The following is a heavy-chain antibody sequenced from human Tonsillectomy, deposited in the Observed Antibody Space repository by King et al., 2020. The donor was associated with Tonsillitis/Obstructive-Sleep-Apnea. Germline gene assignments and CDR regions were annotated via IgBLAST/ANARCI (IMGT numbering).Heavy chain of an antibody. CDR3: TTAPGITIFGVVIDY. V-gene: IGHV3-15*01. CDR2: IKSKTDGGTT. Sequence: VQLVESGGGLVKPGGSLRLSCAASGLTFSNAWMSWVRQAPGKGLEWVGRIKSKTDGGTTDYAAPVKGRFTISRDDSKNTLYLQMNSLKTEDTAVYYCTTAPGITIFGVVIDYWGQGTLVTVSS. J-gene: IGHJ4*02. CDR1: GLTFSNAW. D-gene: IGHD3-3*01.